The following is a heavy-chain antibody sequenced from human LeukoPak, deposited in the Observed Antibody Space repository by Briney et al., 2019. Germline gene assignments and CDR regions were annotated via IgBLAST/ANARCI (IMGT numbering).Heavy chain of an antibody. CDR2: IIPIFGTA. CDR1: GYTFTSYD. J-gene: IGHJ3*02. Sequence: GASVKVSCKASGYTFTSYDINWVRQAPGQGLEWMGGIIPIFGTANYAQKFQGRVTITADESTSTAYMELSSLRSEDTAVYYCAREPRFLEWSYDINDAFDIWGQGTMVTVSS. CDR3: AREPRFLEWSYDINDAFDI. V-gene: IGHV1-69*13. D-gene: IGHD3-3*01.